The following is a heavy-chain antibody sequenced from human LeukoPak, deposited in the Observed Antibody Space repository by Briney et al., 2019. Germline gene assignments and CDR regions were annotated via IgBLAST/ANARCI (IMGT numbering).Heavy chain of an antibody. V-gene: IGHV3-11*01. D-gene: IGHD6-19*01. Sequence: PGGSLRLSCAASGFTFSDYYMSWIRQAPGKGLEWVSYISSSGSTIYYADSVKGRFTISRGNAKNSLYLQMNSLRAEDTAVYYCARAEQWLVYYYGMDVWGQGTTVTVSS. CDR1: GFTFSDYY. CDR3: ARAEQWLVYYYGMDV. CDR2: ISSSGSTI. J-gene: IGHJ6*02.